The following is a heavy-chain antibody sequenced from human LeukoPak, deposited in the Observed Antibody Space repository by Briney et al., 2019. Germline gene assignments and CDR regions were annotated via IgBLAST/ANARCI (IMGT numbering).Heavy chain of an antibody. CDR1: GYSISSGYY. Sequence: PSETLSLTCTVSGYSISSGYYWGWIRQPPGKGLEWIGSIYHSGRTFYNPSLKSRVTISVDTSKNQFSLKLTSVTAADTAVYYCASSGYYLYYFDYWGQGTLVTVSS. J-gene: IGHJ4*02. D-gene: IGHD3-22*01. CDR2: IYHSGRT. CDR3: ASSGYYLYYFDY. V-gene: IGHV4-38-2*02.